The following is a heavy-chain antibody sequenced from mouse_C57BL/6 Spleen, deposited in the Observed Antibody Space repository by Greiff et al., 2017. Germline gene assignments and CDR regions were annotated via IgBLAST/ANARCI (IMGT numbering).Heavy chain of an antibody. CDR2: IYPRSGNT. CDR3: IYYDYDAASWFAY. Sequence: QVQLQQSGAELARPGASVKLSCKASGYTFTSYGISWVKQRTGQGLEWIGEIYPRSGNTYYNEKFKGKATLPADKSSSTAYMELRSLTSEDSAVYFCIYYDYDAASWFAYWGQGTLVTVSA. J-gene: IGHJ3*01. CDR1: GYTFTSYG. V-gene: IGHV1-81*01. D-gene: IGHD2-4*01.